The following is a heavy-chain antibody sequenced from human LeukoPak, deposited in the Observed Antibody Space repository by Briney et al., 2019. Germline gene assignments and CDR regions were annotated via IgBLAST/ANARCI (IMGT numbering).Heavy chain of an antibody. CDR2: IFHSGST. Sequence: PSETLSLTCTLSGGSISRSDWWSWVRQSPGKGLEWIGEIFHSGSTKYNPSLKSRVTISVDKSKNQFSLNLTSVTAADTAMYYCARDASLQTGAFDVWGQGTMVTVSS. J-gene: IGHJ3*01. CDR3: ARDASLQTGAFDV. CDR1: GGSISRSDW. D-gene: IGHD5-24*01. V-gene: IGHV4-4*02.